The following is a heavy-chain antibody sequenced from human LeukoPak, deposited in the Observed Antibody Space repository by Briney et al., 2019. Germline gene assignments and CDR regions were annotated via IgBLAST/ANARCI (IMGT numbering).Heavy chain of an antibody. Sequence: PGGSLRLSCAASGFTFSSYAMHWVRQAPGKGLEWVAVISYDGSNKYYADSVKGRFTISRDNSKNAPYLQMNSLRAEDTAVYYCARRDCSSTSCYYDYYYGMDVWGQGTTVTVSS. D-gene: IGHD2-2*01. CDR2: ISYDGSNK. CDR3: ARRDCSSTSCYYDYYYGMDV. J-gene: IGHJ6*02. CDR1: GFTFSSYA. V-gene: IGHV3-30-3*01.